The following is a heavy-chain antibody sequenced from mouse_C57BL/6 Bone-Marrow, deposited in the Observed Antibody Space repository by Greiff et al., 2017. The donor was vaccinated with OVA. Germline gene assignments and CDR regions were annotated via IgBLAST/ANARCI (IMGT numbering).Heavy chain of an antibody. D-gene: IGHD2-3*01. CDR3: ARRAEGDGYFFDY. J-gene: IGHJ2*01. Sequence: QVQLQQPGAELVRPGSSVKLSCKASGYTFTSYWMHWVKQRPIQGLEWIGNIDPSDSETHYNQKFKDKATLTVDKSSSTAYMQLSSLTSEESAVYYCARRAEGDGYFFDYWGQGTTLTVSS. V-gene: IGHV1-52*01. CDR1: GYTFTSYW. CDR2: IDPSDSET.